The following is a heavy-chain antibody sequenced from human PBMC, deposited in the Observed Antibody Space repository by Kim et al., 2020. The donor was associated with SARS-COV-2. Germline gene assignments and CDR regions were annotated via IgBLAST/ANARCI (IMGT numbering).Heavy chain of an antibody. V-gene: IGHV3-30*07. D-gene: IGHD3-10*01. Sequence: DSVTGRFTISRDNSKNTLYLQMNSLRAEDTAVYYCARDQVAYYGSGTLVYWGQGTLVTVSS. J-gene: IGHJ4*02. CDR3: ARDQVAYYGSGTLVY.